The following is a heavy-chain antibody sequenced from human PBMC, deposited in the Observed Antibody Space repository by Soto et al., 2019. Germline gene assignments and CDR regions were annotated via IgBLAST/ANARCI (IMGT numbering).Heavy chain of an antibody. CDR3: ARDRGYCSGGTCYSVLDY. V-gene: IGHV3-7*01. D-gene: IGHD2-15*01. CDR1: GFTFSTYW. J-gene: IGHJ4*02. Sequence: EVQLVESGGDLVQPGGSLRLSCAASGFTFSTYWMDWVRQAPGKGLEWVAKIKEDGGEKNYVDSVKGRFTISRDNAKTSLYLQMNSLRAGDTAVYYCARDRGYCSGGTCYSVLDYWGQGTLVTVSS. CDR2: IKEDGGEK.